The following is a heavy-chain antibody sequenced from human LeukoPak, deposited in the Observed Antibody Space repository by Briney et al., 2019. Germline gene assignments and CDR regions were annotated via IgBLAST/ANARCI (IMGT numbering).Heavy chain of an antibody. CDR3: AIAPAGGPFDN. D-gene: IGHD4-23*01. CDR1: GYTFTGYY. J-gene: IGHJ4*02. Sequence: ASVKVSCKASGYTFTGYYMHWVRQAPGQGLEWMAWLNPNSGDTDSAQKFQGRVTMTKDTSITTAYLELSSLRSDDTAVYYCAIAPAGGPFDNWGQGTLVTVSS. CDR2: LNPNSGDT. V-gene: IGHV1-2*02.